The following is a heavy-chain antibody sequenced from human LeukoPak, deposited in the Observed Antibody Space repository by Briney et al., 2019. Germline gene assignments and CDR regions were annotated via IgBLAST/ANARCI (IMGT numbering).Heavy chain of an antibody. J-gene: IGHJ4*02. CDR1: GGSLNNYY. CDR2: IFYTGST. V-gene: IGHV4-59*01. CDR3: ARGDSGWYLGLGFDY. Sequence: SETLSLTCTVSGGSLNNYYWSWIRQPPGKGLECIGYIFYTGSTNYNPSLKSRVTISVDKSKNQFSLKLSSVTAADTAVYYCARGDSGWYLGLGFDYWGQGTLVTVSS. D-gene: IGHD6-19*01.